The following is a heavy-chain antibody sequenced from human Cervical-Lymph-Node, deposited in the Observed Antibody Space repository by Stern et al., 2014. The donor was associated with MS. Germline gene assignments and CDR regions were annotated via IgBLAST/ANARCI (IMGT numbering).Heavy chain of an antibody. CDR1: GYTFTDYY. D-gene: IGHD2-21*01. Sequence: VQLVESGADVKKPGASLKVSCKASGYTFTDYYMQWVRQAPGQGLEWMGWIDRSSGDTNYARKFQGRVTLTRDTSISTAYLELSRLTYDDADVYYCARGLATALIADFWGQGTLVIVS. CDR3: ARGLATALIADF. CDR2: IDRSSGDT. V-gene: IGHV1-2*02. J-gene: IGHJ4*02.